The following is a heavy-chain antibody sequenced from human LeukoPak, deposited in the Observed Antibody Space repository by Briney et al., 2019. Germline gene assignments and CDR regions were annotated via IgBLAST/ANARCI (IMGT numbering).Heavy chain of an antibody. J-gene: IGHJ4*02. CDR1: GFTFSSYA. D-gene: IGHD1-7*01. CDR3: ARANNWNYALGY. CDR2: ISYDGSNK. V-gene: IGHV3-30*04. Sequence: PGGSLRLSCAASGFTFSSYAMHWVRQAPGKGLEWVAVISYDGSNKYYADSVKGRFTISRDNSKNTLYLQMNSLRAEDTAVYYCARANNWNYALGYWGQGTLVTVSS.